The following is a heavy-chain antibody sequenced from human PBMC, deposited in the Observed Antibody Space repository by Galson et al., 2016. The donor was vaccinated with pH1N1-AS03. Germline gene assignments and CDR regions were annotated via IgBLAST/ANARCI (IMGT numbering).Heavy chain of an antibody. D-gene: IGHD2-15*01. Sequence: SVKVSCKASGYTFSNFGMSWVRQAPGQGLEWMGWISPQNGNTQYAQRLAGRVTMTTDTATGTAYMELWRLTYDDTAVYYCERAAPFDPWGQGTLVIVSS. CDR3: ERAAPFDP. V-gene: IGHV1-18*04. J-gene: IGHJ5*02. CDR2: ISPQNGNT. CDR1: GYTFSNFG.